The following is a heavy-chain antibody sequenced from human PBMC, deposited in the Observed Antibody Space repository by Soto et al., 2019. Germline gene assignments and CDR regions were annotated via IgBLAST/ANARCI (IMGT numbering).Heavy chain of an antibody. CDR2: IYWDDDE. V-gene: IGHV2-5*02. D-gene: IGHD2-15*01. Sequence: QITLKESGPTVVQPTQTLTLTCSFSGFSLSTSAEGVAWIRQPPGKALEWLALIYWDDDERYSPFLKGRLTIAKYTSKNQVVLTMTNMDPVDTATYFCAHKGGRGAAMDVWGQGATVTVSS. CDR3: AHKGGRGAAMDV. J-gene: IGHJ6*02. CDR1: GFSLSTSAEG.